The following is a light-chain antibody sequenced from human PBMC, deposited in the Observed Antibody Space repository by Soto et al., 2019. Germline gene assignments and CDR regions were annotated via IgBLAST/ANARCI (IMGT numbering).Light chain of an antibody. CDR1: QSVSSN. CDR2: GAS. V-gene: IGKV3-15*01. Sequence: EIVLTQSPGTLSLSPGERATLSCRASQSVSSNLAWYQQKPGQAPRLLIYGASTRATGIPARFSGSGSGTEFILTISSVESEDFAIYYCQQHNDWPTFGQGTRLEI. CDR3: QQHNDWPT. J-gene: IGKJ5*01.